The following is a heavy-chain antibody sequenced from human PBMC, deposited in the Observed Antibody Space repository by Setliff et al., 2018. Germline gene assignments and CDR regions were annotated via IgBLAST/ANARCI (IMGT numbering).Heavy chain of an antibody. V-gene: IGHV3-7*01. CDR3: ARDGGEY. CDR1: GFTFSRYW. Sequence: GSLRFSCAASGFTFSRYWMSWVRQAPGKGLEWVANIKQDGSEKYYVDSVKGRFTISRDNAKNSLYLQMNSLRAEDTAVYYCARDGGEYWGQGTLVTVSS. CDR2: IKQDGSEK. D-gene: IGHD3-16*01. J-gene: IGHJ4*02.